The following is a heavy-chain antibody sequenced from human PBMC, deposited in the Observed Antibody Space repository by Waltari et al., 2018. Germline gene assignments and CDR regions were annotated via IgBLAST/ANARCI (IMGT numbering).Heavy chain of an antibody. CDR2: TYYRSKWYN. D-gene: IGHD4-4*01. V-gene: IGHV6-1*01. Sequence: QVQLQQSGPGLVKPSQTLSLTCAISGDSGSSNSAAWNWIRQSPSRVLEWLGRTYYRSKWYNDYAVSVKSRITINPDTSKNQFSLQLNSVTPEDTAVYYCAREIGTSYSYYYYGMDVWGQGTTVTVSS. CDR1: GDSGSSNSAA. J-gene: IGHJ6*02. CDR3: AREIGTSYSYYYYGMDV.